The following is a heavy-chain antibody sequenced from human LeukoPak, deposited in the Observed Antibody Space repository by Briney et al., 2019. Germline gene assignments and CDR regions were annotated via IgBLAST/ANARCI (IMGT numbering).Heavy chain of an antibody. CDR3: ARQRRQSSSWYQNWFDP. V-gene: IGHV4-39*01. J-gene: IGHJ5*02. CDR2: IYYSGST. Sequence: SETLSLTCTVSGGSISSSSYYWGWIRQPPGKGLESIGSIYYSGSTYYNPSLKSRVTISVDTSKNQFSLKLSSVTAADTAVYYCARQRRQSSSWYQNWFDPWGQGTLVTVSS. CDR1: GGSISSSSYY. D-gene: IGHD6-13*01.